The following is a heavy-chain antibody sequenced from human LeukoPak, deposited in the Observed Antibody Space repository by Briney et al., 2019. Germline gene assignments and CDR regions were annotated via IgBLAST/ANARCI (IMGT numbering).Heavy chain of an antibody. V-gene: IGHV3-15*01. Sequence: GGSLRLSCAASGFTFSNAWMSWVRQAPGKGLEWVGRIKSKTDGGTTDYAAPVKGRFAISRDDSKNTLYLQMNSLKTEDTAVCYCTSLQFLEWFTPRWAFDIWGQGTMVTVSS. CDR1: GFTFSNAW. J-gene: IGHJ3*02. D-gene: IGHD3-3*01. CDR3: TSLQFLEWFTPRWAFDI. CDR2: IKSKTDGGTT.